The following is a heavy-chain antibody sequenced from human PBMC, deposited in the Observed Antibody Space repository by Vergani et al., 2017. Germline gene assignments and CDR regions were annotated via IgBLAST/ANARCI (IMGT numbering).Heavy chain of an antibody. CDR3: ARDKRIDYGDYSDAFDI. CDR1: GGSLSSYY. Sequence: QVQLQESGPGLVKPSETLSLTCTVSGGSLSSYYWSWIRQPPGKGLEWIGYIYYSGSTNYNPSLKSRVTISVDTSKNQFSLKLSSVTAADTAVYYCARDKRIDYGDYSDAFDIWGQGTMVTVSS. J-gene: IGHJ3*02. V-gene: IGHV4-59*01. D-gene: IGHD4-17*01. CDR2: IYYSGST.